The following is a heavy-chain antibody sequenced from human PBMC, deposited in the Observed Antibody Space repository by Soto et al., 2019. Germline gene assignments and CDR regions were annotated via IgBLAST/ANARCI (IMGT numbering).Heavy chain of an antibody. Sequence: ASVKVSCKASGYTFTGYYMHWVRQAPGQGLEWMGWINPNSGGTNYAQKFQGRVTMTRDTSISTAYMELSRLRSDDTAVYYCARVDFWSGRPFDYWGQGTLVTAS. CDR3: ARVDFWSGRPFDY. D-gene: IGHD3-3*01. J-gene: IGHJ4*02. CDR2: INPNSGGT. CDR1: GYTFTGYY. V-gene: IGHV1-2*02.